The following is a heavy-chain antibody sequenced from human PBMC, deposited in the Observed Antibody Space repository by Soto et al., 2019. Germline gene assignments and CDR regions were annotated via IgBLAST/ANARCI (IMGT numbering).Heavy chain of an antibody. CDR2: INHSGST. CDR3: ARGWRSEGGSSYGGYYYGMDV. D-gene: IGHD5-18*01. Sequence: SETLSLTCAVYGGSFSGYYWSWIRQPPGKGLEWIGEINHSGSTNYNPSLKSRVTISVDTSKNQFSLKLSSVTAADTAVYYCARGWRSEGGSSYGGYYYGMDVWGQGTTVTVSS. CDR1: GGSFSGYY. V-gene: IGHV4-34*01. J-gene: IGHJ6*02.